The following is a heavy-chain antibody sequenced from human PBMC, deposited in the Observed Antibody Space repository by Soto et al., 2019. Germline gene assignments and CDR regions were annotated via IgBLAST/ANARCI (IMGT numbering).Heavy chain of an antibody. CDR3: ARVGYYGSGSYGPFDY. CDR1: GFTFSSYS. Sequence: GGSLRLSCAASGFTFSSYSMNWVRQAPGKGLEWVSSISSSSSYIYYADSVKGRFTISRDNAKNSLYLQMNSLRAEETAVYYCARVGYYGSGSYGPFDYWGQGTLVTVSS. J-gene: IGHJ4*02. D-gene: IGHD3-10*01. V-gene: IGHV3-21*01. CDR2: ISSSSSYI.